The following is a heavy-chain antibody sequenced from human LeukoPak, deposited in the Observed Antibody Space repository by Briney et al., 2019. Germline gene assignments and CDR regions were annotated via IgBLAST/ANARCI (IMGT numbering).Heavy chain of an antibody. D-gene: IGHD1-1*01. CDR3: ARDWDAFDI. Sequence: NSSETLSLTCAVYGGSFSGYYWSWIRQPPGKGLEWTGEINHSGSTNYNPSLKSRVTISVDTSKNQFSLKLSSVTAADTAVYYCARDWDAFDIWGQGTMVTVSS. CDR1: GGSFSGYY. CDR2: INHSGST. V-gene: IGHV4-34*01. J-gene: IGHJ3*02.